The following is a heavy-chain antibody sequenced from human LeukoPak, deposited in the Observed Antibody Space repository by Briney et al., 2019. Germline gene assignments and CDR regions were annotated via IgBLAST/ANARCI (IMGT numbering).Heavy chain of an antibody. J-gene: IGHJ4*02. CDR2: ISGSGAST. V-gene: IGHV3-23*01. Sequence: GGSLRLSCLTSGFTFSTNAMSRVRQAPGKGLEWISGISGSGASTYYADSVTGRFTISRDNSRNTLYLQMNSLRGDDTAVYYCAKDVGKWESLHFFDYWGQGTLVTVSS. CDR1: GFTFSTNA. D-gene: IGHD1-26*01. CDR3: AKDVGKWESLHFFDY.